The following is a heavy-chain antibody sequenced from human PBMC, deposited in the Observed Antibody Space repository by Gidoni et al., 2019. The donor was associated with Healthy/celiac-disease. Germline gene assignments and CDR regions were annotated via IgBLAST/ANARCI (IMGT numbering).Heavy chain of an antibody. J-gene: IGHJ5*02. CDR2: INPNSGGT. CDR3: ARARDGDSSSSPPGGWFDP. V-gene: IGHV1-2*02. CDR1: GYTFTGYY. Sequence: QVQLVQSGAEVKKPGASVKVSCKASGYTFTGYYMHWVRQAPGQGLEWMGWINPNSGGTNYAQKFQGRVTMTRDTSISTAYMELSRLRSDDTAVYYCARARDGDSSSSPPGGWFDPWGQGTLVTVSS. D-gene: IGHD6-6*01.